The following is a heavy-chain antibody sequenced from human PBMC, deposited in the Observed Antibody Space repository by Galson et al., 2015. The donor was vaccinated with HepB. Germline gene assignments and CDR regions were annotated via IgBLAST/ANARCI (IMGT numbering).Heavy chain of an antibody. CDR2: INHSGST. CDR1: GGSFSGYY. Sequence: ETLSLTCAVYGGSFSGYYWSWIRQPPGKGLEWIGEINHSGSTNYNPSLKSRVTISVDTSKNQFSLKLSSVTAANTAVYYCARSGGVIFRDFDYWGQGALVTVSS. V-gene: IGHV4-34*01. CDR3: ARSGGVIFRDFDY. D-gene: IGHD2-8*02. J-gene: IGHJ4*02.